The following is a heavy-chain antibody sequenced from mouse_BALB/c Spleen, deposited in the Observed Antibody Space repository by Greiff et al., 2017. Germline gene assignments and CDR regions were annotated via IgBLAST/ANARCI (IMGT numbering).Heavy chain of an antibody. Sequence: EVQLVESGGGLVQPKGSLKLSCAASGFTFNTYAMNWVRQAPGKGLEWVARIRSKSNNYATYYADSVKDRFTISRDDSQSMLYLQMNNLKTEDTAMYYCVDGSSPFAYWGQGTLVTVSA. CDR1: GFTFNTYA. CDR3: VDGSSPFAY. CDR2: IRSKSNNYAT. D-gene: IGHD1-1*01. V-gene: IGHV10-1*02. J-gene: IGHJ3*01.